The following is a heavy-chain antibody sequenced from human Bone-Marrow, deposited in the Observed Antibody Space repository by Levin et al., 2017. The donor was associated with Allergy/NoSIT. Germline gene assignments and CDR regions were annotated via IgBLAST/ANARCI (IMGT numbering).Heavy chain of an antibody. CDR2: IDWNGANI. Sequence: RSGGSLRLSCAASGFRFNEHGMSWVRQVPGKGLEWVSGIDWNGANIGYSDSVKGRFTISRDNGKNSLYLQMNSLTAEDTALYYCAREPYSSTWYEFDYWGQGILVTVSS. CDR1: GFRFNEHG. D-gene: IGHD6-13*01. CDR3: AREPYSSTWYEFDY. V-gene: IGHV3-20*04. J-gene: IGHJ4*02.